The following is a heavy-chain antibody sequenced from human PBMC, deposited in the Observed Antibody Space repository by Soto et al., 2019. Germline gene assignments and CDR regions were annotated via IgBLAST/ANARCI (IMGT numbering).Heavy chain of an antibody. V-gene: IGHV3-21*01. D-gene: IGHD5-18*01. CDR3: ARDSAVGYTGENYYYGMDV. J-gene: IGHJ6*02. CDR1: GFTFSSYS. Sequence: EVQLVESGGGLVKPGGSLRLSCAASGFTFSSYSMNWVRQAPGKGLEWVSSISSSSSYIYYADSVKGRFTISRDNAKNSLYLQMNSLRAEDTDVYYWARDSAVGYTGENYYYGMDVWGQGTTVTVSS. CDR2: ISSSSSYI.